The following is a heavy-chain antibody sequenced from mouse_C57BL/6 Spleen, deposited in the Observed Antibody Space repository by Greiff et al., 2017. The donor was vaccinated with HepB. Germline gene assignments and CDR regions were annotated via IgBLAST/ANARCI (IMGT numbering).Heavy chain of an antibody. CDR3: ARRDYYGSSYDY. CDR1: GYTFTSYG. J-gene: IGHJ2*01. V-gene: IGHV1-81*01. Sequence: VQLQQSGAELARPGASVKLSCKASGYTFTSYGISWVKQRTGQGLEWIGEIYPGSGNTYYNEKFKGKATLTADKSSSTAYMELRSLTSEDSAVYFCARRDYYGSSYDYWGQGTTLTVSS. CDR2: IYPGSGNT. D-gene: IGHD1-1*01.